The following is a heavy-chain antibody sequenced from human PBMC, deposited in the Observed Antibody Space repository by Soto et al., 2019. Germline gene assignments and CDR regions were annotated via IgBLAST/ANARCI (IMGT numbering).Heavy chain of an antibody. D-gene: IGHD5-12*01. CDR3: AKGSIEYSASVDY. V-gene: IGHV3-23*01. CDR2: ISGSGGSS. CDR1: GFSFNSYA. Sequence: EVQLLESGGGLIQPGGSLRLSCSASGFSFNSYAMMWVRQAPGKGPERVSVISGSGGSSYFADSAKGRFTISRDNSKNMLYLEMNSLRAEDTARYFCAKGSIEYSASVDYWGQGTLVIVSS. J-gene: IGHJ4*02.